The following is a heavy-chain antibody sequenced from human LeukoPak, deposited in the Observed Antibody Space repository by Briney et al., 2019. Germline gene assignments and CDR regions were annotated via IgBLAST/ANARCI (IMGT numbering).Heavy chain of an antibody. Sequence: SETLSLTCTVSGGSISSYYWSWIRQPPGKGLEWIGYIYYSGSTNYNPSLKSRVTLSVDTSKNQFSLKLSSVTAADTAVYYCARVDWNRVFNWFDPWGQGTLVTVSS. D-gene: IGHD1/OR15-1a*01. CDR2: IYYSGST. CDR1: GGSISSYY. J-gene: IGHJ5*02. CDR3: ARVDWNRVFNWFDP. V-gene: IGHV4-59*01.